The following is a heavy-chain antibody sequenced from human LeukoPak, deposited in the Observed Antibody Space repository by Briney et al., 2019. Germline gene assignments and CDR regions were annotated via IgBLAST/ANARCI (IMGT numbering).Heavy chain of an antibody. Sequence: GASVKVSCKASGGTFSSYAISWVRQAPGQGLEWKGGIIPIFGTANYAQKFQGRVTITTDESTSTAYMELSSLRSEDTAVYYCARYQPYYYDSSGYPMDIWGQGTMVTVSS. J-gene: IGHJ3*02. V-gene: IGHV1-69*05. D-gene: IGHD3-22*01. CDR3: ARYQPYYYDSSGYPMDI. CDR2: IIPIFGTA. CDR1: GGTFSSYA.